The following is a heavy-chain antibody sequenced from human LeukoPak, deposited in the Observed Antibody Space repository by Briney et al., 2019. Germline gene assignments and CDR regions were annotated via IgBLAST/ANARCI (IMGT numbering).Heavy chain of an antibody. CDR2: ISSSGDTM. V-gene: IGHV3-11*01. CDR1: GFTFSDYY. D-gene: IGHD2-15*01. J-gene: IGHJ5*02. Sequence: GGSLRLSCAASGFTFSDYYMTWIRQAPGKGLEWLSYISSSGDTMYYADSVKGRFTISRHNDKHSLYLQVNSLRSEHRALYYCPRDDCSGGTCYPDPWGQGTLVIVSS. CDR3: PRDDCSGGTCYPDP.